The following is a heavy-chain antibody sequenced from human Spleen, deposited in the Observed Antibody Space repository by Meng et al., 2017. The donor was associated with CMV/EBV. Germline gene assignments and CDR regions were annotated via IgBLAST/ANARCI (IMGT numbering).Heavy chain of an antibody. CDR2: ISSSSRTI. Sequence: GESLKISCAASGFTFSSYSMNWVRQAPGKGLEWVSYISSSSRTIYYADSVKGRFTISRDNGKNSLYLQMNSLRVEDTAVYYCAKGDARMDVWGQGTTVTVSS. V-gene: IGHV3-48*04. CDR3: AKGDARMDV. J-gene: IGHJ6*02. CDR1: GFTFSSYS.